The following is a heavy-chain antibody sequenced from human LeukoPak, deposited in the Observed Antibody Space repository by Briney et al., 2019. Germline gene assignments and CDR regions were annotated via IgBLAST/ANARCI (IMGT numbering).Heavy chain of an antibody. D-gene: IGHD6-6*01. CDR1: GFTFSSYW. CDR3: ARRSAARDALDI. J-gene: IGHJ3*02. Sequence: GGSLRLSCAASGFTFSSYWMHWVRQAPGKGLVWVSRINSDGSTTSYADSVKGRFTISRDNAKNTLYLQMNSLRAEDTAAYYCARRSAARDALDIWGQGTMVTVSS. CDR2: INSDGSTT. V-gene: IGHV3-74*01.